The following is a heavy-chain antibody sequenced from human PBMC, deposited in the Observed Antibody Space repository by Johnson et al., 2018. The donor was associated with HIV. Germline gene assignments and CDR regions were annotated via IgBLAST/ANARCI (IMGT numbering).Heavy chain of an antibody. CDR1: GFTFDDYT. CDR3: ARVVTMIVVDGGIEAFDI. V-gene: IGHV3-20*04. CDR2: ISWNGGRS. J-gene: IGHJ3*02. D-gene: IGHD3-22*01. Sequence: VQLVESGGGLVQPGRSLRLSCAASGFTFDDYTMHWVRQAPGKGLEWVSGISWNGGRSGYADSVKGRFTISRDNAKNSLYLQMNTLRAEDTALYYCARVVTMIVVDGGIEAFDIWGQGTMVTVSS.